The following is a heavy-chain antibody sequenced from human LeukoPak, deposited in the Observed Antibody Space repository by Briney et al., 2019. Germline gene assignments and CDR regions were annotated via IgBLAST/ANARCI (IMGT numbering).Heavy chain of an antibody. D-gene: IGHD2-2*01. CDR3: ARQGRAYCSGTTCYASFWY. Sequence: GESLRISCRGSGYSFTNNWISWVRQMPGEGLEGMGRVDPSDSNTHYSPSFQGLVTISADKSISTAYLQWTSLKASDTAMYYCARQGRAYCSGTTCYASFWYWGQGTPVTVSS. CDR2: VDPSDSNT. J-gene: IGHJ4*02. CDR1: GYSFTNNW. V-gene: IGHV5-10-1*01.